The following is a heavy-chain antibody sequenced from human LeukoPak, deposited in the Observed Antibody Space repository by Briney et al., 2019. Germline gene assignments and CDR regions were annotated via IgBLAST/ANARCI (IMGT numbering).Heavy chain of an antibody. Sequence: AGGSLRLSCAASAFTFSSYAINWVRQAPGKGLEWVSGIRDSDANTYYADSVKGRFTFSRDNSRSTLFLQMNSLRVDDTAVYYCVKGRAGTTGIFEDWGQGTLVTVSS. CDR1: AFTFSSYA. CDR2: IRDSDANT. CDR3: VKGRAGTTGIFED. J-gene: IGHJ4*02. D-gene: IGHD1-1*01. V-gene: IGHV3-23*01.